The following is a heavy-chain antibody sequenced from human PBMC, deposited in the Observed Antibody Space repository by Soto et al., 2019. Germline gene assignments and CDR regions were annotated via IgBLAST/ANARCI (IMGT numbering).Heavy chain of an antibody. J-gene: IGHJ6*02. CDR3: ARDSAVALFHYYYGMDV. CDR1: GGTFSSYA. Sequence: ASVKVSCKASGGTFSSYAISWVRQAPGQGLEWMGGIIPIFGTANYAQKFQGRVTITADESTSTAYMELSSLRSEDTAVYYCARDSAVALFHYYYGMDVWGQGTTVTVS. CDR2: IIPIFGTA. D-gene: IGHD6-19*01. V-gene: IGHV1-69*13.